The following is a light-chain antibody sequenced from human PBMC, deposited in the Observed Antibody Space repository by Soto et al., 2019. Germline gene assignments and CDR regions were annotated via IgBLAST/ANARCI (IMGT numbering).Light chain of an antibody. V-gene: IGLV2-23*02. CDR3: CSYAGSNTWV. J-gene: IGLJ3*02. CDR1: SSDVGSYNL. CDR2: EVS. Sequence: QSALTQPASVSGSPGQSITISCTGTSSDVGSYNLVSWYQQHPGKAPKLMIYEVSKRPSGISNRFSGSKSGNTASLTISGLQAEDETDYYCCSYAGSNTWVFGGGTQLTVL.